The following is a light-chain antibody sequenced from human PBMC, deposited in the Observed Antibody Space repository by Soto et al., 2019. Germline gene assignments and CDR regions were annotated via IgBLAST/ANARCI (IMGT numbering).Light chain of an antibody. CDR2: SND. V-gene: IGLV1-44*01. CDR3: EAWDDSRYGAV. CDR1: SSNIGTNT. J-gene: IGLJ2*01. Sequence: QPVLTQPPSASETPGQGVTISCSGSSSNIGTNTVNWYKQLPGTAPKLLIYSNDLRPSGVPDRFSGSKSGTSASLAISGLQSEDEADYYCEAWDDSRYGAVFGGGTKLTVL.